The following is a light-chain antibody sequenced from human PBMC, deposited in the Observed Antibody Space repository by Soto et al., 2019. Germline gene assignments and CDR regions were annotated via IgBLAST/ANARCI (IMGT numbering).Light chain of an antibody. CDR3: QHYGGSPLT. Sequence: EIVLTQSPGTLSLSPGERATLSCRASQSVNSNYLAWYQQKPGQAPRLLFSGASSRATGIPDRFSGSGSGADFTLTTKRLEAEDFAVYFCQHYGGSPLTFGQGTKVDIK. CDR1: QSVNSNY. V-gene: IGKV3-20*01. CDR2: GAS. J-gene: IGKJ1*01.